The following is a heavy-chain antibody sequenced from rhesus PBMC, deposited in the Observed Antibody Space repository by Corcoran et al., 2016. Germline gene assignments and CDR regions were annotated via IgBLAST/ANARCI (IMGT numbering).Heavy chain of an antibody. D-gene: IGHD1-26*01. J-gene: IGHJ4*01. Sequence: QVKLQQWGEGLVKPSETLSLTCAVYGGSISGYYYWRAWIRPPPGKGLEWIGEINGNSGTTNYNPSLTSRVTISKDASRNQFSLNLNSLTAADTAVYYCATAGNWRFGDWGQGVLVTVSS. CDR3: ATAGNWRFGD. V-gene: IGHV4-73*01. CDR1: GGSISGYYY. CDR2: INGNSGTT.